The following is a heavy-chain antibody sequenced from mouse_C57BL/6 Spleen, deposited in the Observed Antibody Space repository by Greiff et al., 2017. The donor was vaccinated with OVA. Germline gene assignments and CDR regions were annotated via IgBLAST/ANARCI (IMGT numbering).Heavy chain of an antibody. CDR2: INPNNGGT. J-gene: IGHJ1*03. Sequence: QVQLQQPGTELVKPGASVKLSCKASGYTFTTYWMHWVKQRPGQGLEWIGNINPNNGGTNYNEKFRSKATLTVDKSSSTAYMHLSSLTSEDSAVYYCARGGGFWGTWYFDVWGTGTTVTVSS. CDR1: GYTFTTYW. V-gene: IGHV1-53*01. D-gene: IGHD2-14*01. CDR3: ARGGGFWGTWYFDV.